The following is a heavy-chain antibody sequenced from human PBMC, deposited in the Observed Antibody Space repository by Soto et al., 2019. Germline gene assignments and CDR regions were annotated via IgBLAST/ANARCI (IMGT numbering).Heavy chain of an antibody. CDR1: GFTLSNYW. Sequence: EVQLVESGGGLVQPGGSLSLSCAASGFTLSNYWMHWARQAPGKGLVWVSRISSDGSSTNYADSVKGRFTISRDNAKNTLHLQMNSLRAEDTAVYYCASVPYCSSSSCYSYFDSWGQGTLVTVSS. D-gene: IGHD2-2*01. V-gene: IGHV3-74*01. CDR2: ISSDGSST. J-gene: IGHJ4*02. CDR3: ASVPYCSSSSCYSYFDS.